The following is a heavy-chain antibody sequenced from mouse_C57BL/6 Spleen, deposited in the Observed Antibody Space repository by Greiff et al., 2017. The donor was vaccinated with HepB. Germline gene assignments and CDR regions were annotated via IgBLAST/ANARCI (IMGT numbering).Heavy chain of an antibody. CDR2: ISSGSSTI. V-gene: IGHV5-17*01. CDR1: GFTFSDYG. Sequence: VQLKESGGGLVKPGGSLKLSCAASGFTFSDYGMHWVRQAPEKGLEWVAYISSGSSTIYYADTVKGRFTISRDNAKNTLFLQMTSLRSEDTAMYYCAREYDGYLAYWGQGTLVTVSA. D-gene: IGHD2-3*01. J-gene: IGHJ3*01. CDR3: AREYDGYLAY.